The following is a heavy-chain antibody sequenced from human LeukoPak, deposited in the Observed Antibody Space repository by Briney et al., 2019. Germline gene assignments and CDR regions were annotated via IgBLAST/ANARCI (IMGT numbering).Heavy chain of an antibody. CDR3: ARDGVMGGSSWNWFDP. CDR2: INPNSGGT. J-gene: IGHJ5*02. D-gene: IGHD6-13*01. CDR1: GYTFTSYY. Sequence: GASVKVSCKASGYTFTSYYMHWVRQAPGQGLEWMGWINPNSGGTNYAQKFQGRVTMTRDTSISTAYMELSRLRSDDTAVYYCARDGVMGGSSWNWFDPWGQGTLVTVSS. V-gene: IGHV1-2*02.